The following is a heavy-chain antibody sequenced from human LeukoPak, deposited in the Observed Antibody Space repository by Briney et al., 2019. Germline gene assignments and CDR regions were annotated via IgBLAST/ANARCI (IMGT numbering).Heavy chain of an antibody. CDR3: VRGGYIGEYLDY. CDR1: GGSISSYY. Sequence: SETLSLTCTVSGGSISSYYWSWIRQPPGKGLEWIGYIYNSGSTNNNPSLKSRVTISVDTSKKQFSLKLSSVTAADTAVYYCVRGGYIGEYLDYWGQGNLVIVSS. V-gene: IGHV4-59*01. CDR2: IYNSGST. D-gene: IGHD5-24*01. J-gene: IGHJ4*02.